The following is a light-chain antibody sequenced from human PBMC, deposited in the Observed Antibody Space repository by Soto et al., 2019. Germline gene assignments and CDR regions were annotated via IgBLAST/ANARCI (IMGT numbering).Light chain of an antibody. J-gene: IGKJ5*01. CDR1: QSVRSER. Sequence: IVLTQSPDTLSLSPGESPTLSCRASQSVRSERLAWDPKKPGQAPRLVIFDASTRATGIPERFSGSGSGTHFTLTITSLEPEDFAVYYCQEYDGAPPVTFGLGTRLEIK. CDR3: QEYDGAPPVT. V-gene: IGKV3-20*01. CDR2: DAS.